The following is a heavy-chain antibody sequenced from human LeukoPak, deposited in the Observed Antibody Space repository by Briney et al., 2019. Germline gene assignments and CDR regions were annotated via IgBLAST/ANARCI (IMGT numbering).Heavy chain of an antibody. V-gene: IGHV1-2*02. CDR3: ARAVFGAMPAATNYWFDP. CDR1: GYTFTGHY. Sequence: ASVKVSCKASGYTFTGHYMHWVRRAPGQGLERMGWINPNSGVTNYAQKFQGRVTMTRDTSITTAYMELRRLRSDDTAVYYCARAVFGAMPAATNYWFDPWGQGTLVTVSS. D-gene: IGHD2-2*01. J-gene: IGHJ5*02. CDR2: INPNSGVT.